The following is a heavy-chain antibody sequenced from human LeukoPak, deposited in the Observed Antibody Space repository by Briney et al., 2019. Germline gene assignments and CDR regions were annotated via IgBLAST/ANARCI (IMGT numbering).Heavy chain of an antibody. CDR1: GFTVSSNY. J-gene: IGHJ4*02. Sequence: PGGSLRLSCAASGFTVSSNYMSWVRQAPGKGLEWVSVIYSGGSTYYADSVKGRFTISRLNSKNTLYLQMNSLRAEDTAVYYCARGLYQLPLYYWGQGTLVTVSS. CDR2: IYSGGST. D-gene: IGHD2-2*01. CDR3: ARGLYQLPLYY. V-gene: IGHV3-53*04.